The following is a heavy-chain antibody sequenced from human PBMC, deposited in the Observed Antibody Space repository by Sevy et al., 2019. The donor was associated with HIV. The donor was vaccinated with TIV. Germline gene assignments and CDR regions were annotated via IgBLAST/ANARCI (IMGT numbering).Heavy chain of an antibody. V-gene: IGHV3-23*01. CDR1: GFSFSNYA. D-gene: IGHD5-12*01. CDR3: AKRPVYHSXYDYYFDY. CDR2: ISGSGDRT. Sequence: GGSLRLSCEASGFSFSNYAMAWVRQFPEKGLEWVSGISGSGDRTFYADSVEGRFTISRDNSKNTLFLEMNSLRFDDRAIYYCAKRPVYHSXYDYYFDYWGQGTLVSVSS. J-gene: IGHJ4*02.